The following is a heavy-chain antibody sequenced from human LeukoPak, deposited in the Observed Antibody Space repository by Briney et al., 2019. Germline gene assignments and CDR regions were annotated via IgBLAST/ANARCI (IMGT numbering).Heavy chain of an antibody. V-gene: IGHV4-59*01. CDR1: GGSITSYY. Sequence: SETLSLTCTVSGGSITSYYWSWIRQPPGKGLEWVGYIYASGSTNYNPSLKSRVTISVDTSKNQFSLKLSSVTAADTAVYYCARGPGIVVVPAAMPSPLDYWGQGTLVTVSS. CDR2: IYASGST. CDR3: ARGPGIVVVPAAMPSPLDY. D-gene: IGHD2-2*01. J-gene: IGHJ4*02.